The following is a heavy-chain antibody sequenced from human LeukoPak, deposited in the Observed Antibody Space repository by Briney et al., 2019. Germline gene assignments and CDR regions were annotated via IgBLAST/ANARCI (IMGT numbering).Heavy chain of an antibody. CDR1: GGSFSGYY. CDR3: ARGQTYYDFWSGYNNWFDP. V-gene: IGHV4-34*01. D-gene: IGHD3-3*01. J-gene: IGHJ5*02. Sequence: SETLSLTCAVYGGSFSGYYWSWIRQPPGKGLDWIGEINHSGSTNYNPSLKSRVTISVDTSKNQFSLKLSSVTAAYTAVYYCARGQTYYDFWSGYNNWFDPWGQGTLVTVSS. CDR2: INHSGST.